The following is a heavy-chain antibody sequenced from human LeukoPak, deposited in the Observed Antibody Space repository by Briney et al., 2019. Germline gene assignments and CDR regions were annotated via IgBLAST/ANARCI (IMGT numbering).Heavy chain of an antibody. Sequence: PGGSLRLSCAASGFTFSGYAMSWVRQAPGKGLEWVSSISGGGGNTYYADSVKGRFTISRDNSKNTLYLQMNSLRAEDTAVYCCAKNGRWQAYYFDYWGQGTLVTVSS. J-gene: IGHJ4*02. CDR3: AKNGRWQAYYFDY. D-gene: IGHD4-23*01. CDR1: GFTFSGYA. CDR2: ISGGGGNT. V-gene: IGHV3-23*01.